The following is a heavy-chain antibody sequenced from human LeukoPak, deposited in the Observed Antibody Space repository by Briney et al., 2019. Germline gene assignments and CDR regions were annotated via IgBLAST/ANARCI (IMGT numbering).Heavy chain of an antibody. J-gene: IGHJ4*02. CDR1: GFTFSSYE. CDR2: ISNSGSTI. D-gene: IGHD1-26*01. CDR3: ARDQRVGATPDY. Sequence: PGGSLRLSCAASGFTFSSYEMNWVRQAPGKGLEWVSYISNSGSTIYYTDSVKGRFTISRDNAKNTLYLQMNSLRAEDTAVYYCARDQRVGATPDYWGQGTLVTVSS. V-gene: IGHV3-48*03.